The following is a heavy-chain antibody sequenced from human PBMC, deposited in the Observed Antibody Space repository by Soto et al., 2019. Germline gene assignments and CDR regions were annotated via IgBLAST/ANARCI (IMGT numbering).Heavy chain of an antibody. V-gene: IGHV4-34*01. CDR3: ARAYDFWSGYEGMDV. Sequence: SETLSLTCAVYGGSFIGSSWSWIRQPPGKGLEWIGEINHSGSTNYNPSLKSRVTISVDTSKNQFSLKLSSVTAADTAVYYCARAYDFWSGYEGMDVWGQGTTVTVSS. D-gene: IGHD3-3*01. CDR1: GGSFIGSS. CDR2: INHSGST. J-gene: IGHJ6*02.